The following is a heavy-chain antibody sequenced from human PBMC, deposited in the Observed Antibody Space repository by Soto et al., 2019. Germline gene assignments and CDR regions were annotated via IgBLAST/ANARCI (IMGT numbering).Heavy chain of an antibody. CDR1: GGSIRVYY. V-gene: IGHV4-59*01. CDR2: IYNSGST. CDR3: ARVLSGVVDHHFDY. J-gene: IGHJ4*02. D-gene: IGHD3-10*02. Sequence: PSETLSLTCTVSGGSIRVYYRSWIRQPPGKGLEWIGYIYNSGSTNSNPSLKSRVTISVDTSKNQFSLNLSSVTAADTAVYYCARVLSGVVDHHFDYWGQGTLVTVSS.